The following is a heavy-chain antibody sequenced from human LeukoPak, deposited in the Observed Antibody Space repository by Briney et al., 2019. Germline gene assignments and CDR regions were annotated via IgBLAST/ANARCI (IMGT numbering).Heavy chain of an antibody. J-gene: IGHJ4*02. CDR2: MKYDGSEK. CDR1: GFTFSSYW. Sequence: GGSLRLSCAASGFTFSSYWMSWVRQAPGKGLEWVANMKYDGSEKYYVDSVKGRFTISRDNAKNSLYLQMDSLRAEDTAVYYCARDIEAAGLFLDYWGQGTLVTISS. V-gene: IGHV3-7*01. D-gene: IGHD6-13*01. CDR3: ARDIEAAGLFLDY.